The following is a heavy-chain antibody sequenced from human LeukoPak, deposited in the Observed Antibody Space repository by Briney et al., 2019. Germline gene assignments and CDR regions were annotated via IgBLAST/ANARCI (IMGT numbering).Heavy chain of an antibody. D-gene: IGHD2-15*01. V-gene: IGHV3-48*01. J-gene: IGHJ2*01. CDR3: ASVVARDWYFDL. Sequence: SVRGRFTISRDNAKNSLYLQMNSLRAEDTAVYYCASVVARDWYFDLWGRGALVTVSS.